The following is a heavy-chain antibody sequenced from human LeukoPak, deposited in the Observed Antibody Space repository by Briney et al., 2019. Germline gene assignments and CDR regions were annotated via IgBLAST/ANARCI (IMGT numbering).Heavy chain of an antibody. CDR3: ARGLVDTAMVNFDY. D-gene: IGHD5-18*01. Sequence: GGSLRLSCAASGFTFSSYSMNWVRQAPGKGLEWVSSISSSSSYIYYADSVKGRFTISRDNAKNSLYLQMNSLRAEDTAVYYCARGLVDTAMVNFDYWGQGXLVTVSS. CDR1: GFTFSSYS. CDR2: ISSSSSYI. V-gene: IGHV3-21*01. J-gene: IGHJ4*02.